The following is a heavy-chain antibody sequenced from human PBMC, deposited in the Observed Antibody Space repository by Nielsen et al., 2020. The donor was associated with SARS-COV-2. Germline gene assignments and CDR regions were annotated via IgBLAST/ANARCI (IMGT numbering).Heavy chain of an antibody. V-gene: IGHV4-31*03. CDR3: ARGAYGDYERMDV. J-gene: IGHJ6*02. CDR2: IYYSGST. CDR1: GGSISSGGYY. D-gene: IGHD4-17*01. Sequence: SETLSLTCTVSGGSISSGGYYWSWIRQHPGKGLEWIGYIYYSGSTYYNPSLKSRVTISVDTSKNQFSLKLSSVTAADTAVYYCARGAYGDYERMDVWGQGTSVTVSS.